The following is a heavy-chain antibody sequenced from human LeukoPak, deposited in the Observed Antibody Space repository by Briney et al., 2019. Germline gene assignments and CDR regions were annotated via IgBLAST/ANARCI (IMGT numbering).Heavy chain of an antibody. Sequence: GGSLRLSCAASGFSVSNYYMTWVRQAPGKGLEWVSVIYSGSRTDYADSVKGRFTISRDNSRNTLYLQMNSLRAEDTAVYYCARDRAAADPWGQGTLVTVSS. J-gene: IGHJ5*02. V-gene: IGHV3-53*01. CDR1: GFSVSNYY. D-gene: IGHD6-13*01. CDR3: ARDRAAADP. CDR2: IYSGSRT.